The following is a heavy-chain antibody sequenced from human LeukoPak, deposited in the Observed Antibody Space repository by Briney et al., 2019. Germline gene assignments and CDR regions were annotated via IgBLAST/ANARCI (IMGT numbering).Heavy chain of an antibody. V-gene: IGHV3-9*01. J-gene: IGHJ4*02. D-gene: IGHD5-12*01. CDR1: GFTFDDYA. CDR2: ISWNSGSI. CDR3: ARGAHSSGYDYYFDY. Sequence: GGSLRLSCAASGFTFDDYAMHWVRQAPGKGLEWVSGISWNSGSIGYADSVKGRFTISRDNAKNTLYLQMNSLRAEDTAVYYCARGAHSSGYDYYFDYWGQGTLVIVSS.